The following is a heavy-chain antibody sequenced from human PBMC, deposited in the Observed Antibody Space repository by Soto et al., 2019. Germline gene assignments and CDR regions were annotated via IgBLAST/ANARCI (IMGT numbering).Heavy chain of an antibody. CDR2: ISAYNGNT. Sequence: ASVKVSCKASGYTFTSYGISWVRQAPGQGLEWMGWISAYNGNTNYAQKLQGRVTMTTDTSTSTAYMELRSLRSDDTAVCYCARESTKIVVVMGDYWGQGTLVTVSS. CDR1: GYTFTSYG. J-gene: IGHJ4*02. CDR3: ARESTKIVVVMGDY. V-gene: IGHV1-18*01. D-gene: IGHD3-22*01.